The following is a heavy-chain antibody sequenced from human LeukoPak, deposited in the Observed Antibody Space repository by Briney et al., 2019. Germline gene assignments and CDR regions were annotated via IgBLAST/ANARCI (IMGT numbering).Heavy chain of an antibody. V-gene: IGHV1-69*05. CDR1: GGTFSSYA. Sequence: SVKVSCKASGGTFSSYAISWVRQAPGQGLEWMGGIIPIFGTANYAQKFQGRVTITTDESTSTAYMELSSLRSEDTAVYYCASFYGSRRWSEHYMDVWGKGTTVTVSS. CDR2: IIPIFGTA. J-gene: IGHJ6*03. D-gene: IGHD3-3*01. CDR3: ASFYGSRRWSEHYMDV.